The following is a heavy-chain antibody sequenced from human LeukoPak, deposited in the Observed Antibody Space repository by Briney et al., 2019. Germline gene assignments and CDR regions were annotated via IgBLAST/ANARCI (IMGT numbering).Heavy chain of an antibody. D-gene: IGHD3-22*01. CDR2: IYYRGST. CDR3: TRDSTSYYYDN. J-gene: IGHJ4*02. Sequence: SETLSLTCTVSGDSISNYYWSWIRQPPGKGLERIGYIYYRGSTNYNPSLKRRATISLDTSKNQFSLRLSSVTAADTAVYYCTRDSTSYYYDNWGQGTLVTVSS. V-gene: IGHV4-59*01. CDR1: GDSISNYY.